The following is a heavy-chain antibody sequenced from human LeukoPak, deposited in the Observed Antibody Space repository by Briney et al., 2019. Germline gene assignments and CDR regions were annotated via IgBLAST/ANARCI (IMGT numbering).Heavy chain of an antibody. CDR3: ARVSVRGYYDNSGYFAIDAFDI. Sequence: GSLRLSCAASGFTFSSYAMSWVRQAPGKGLEWVSAISGSGGSTYYADSVKGRFTISRDNSKNTLYLQMNSLRAEDTAVYYCARVSVRGYYDNSGYFAIDAFDIWGQGTMVTVSS. CDR2: ISGSGGST. CDR1: GFTFSSYA. D-gene: IGHD3-22*01. J-gene: IGHJ3*02. V-gene: IGHV3-23*01.